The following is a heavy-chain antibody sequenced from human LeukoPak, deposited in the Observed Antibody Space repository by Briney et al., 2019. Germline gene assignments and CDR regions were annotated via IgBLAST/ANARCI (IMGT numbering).Heavy chain of an antibody. V-gene: IGHV4-31*03. CDR3: ARTITIFGALGYIDY. Sequence: NPSETLSLTCTVSGTSISSGAYSWSWVRQHPGKGLEWIAYIYYSGNTYYNPSLKRRVTISVDTSKNQFSLKLSSVTAADTAVYYCARTITIFGALGYIDYWGQGTLVTVSS. CDR1: GTSISSGAYS. J-gene: IGHJ4*02. CDR2: IYYSGNT. D-gene: IGHD3-3*01.